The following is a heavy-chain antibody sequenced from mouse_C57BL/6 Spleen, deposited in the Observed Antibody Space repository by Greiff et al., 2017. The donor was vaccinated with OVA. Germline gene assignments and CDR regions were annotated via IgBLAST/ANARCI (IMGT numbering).Heavy chain of an antibody. D-gene: IGHD2-3*01. V-gene: IGHV5-4*03. CDR1: GFTFSSYA. Sequence: EVKVVESGGGLVKPGGSLKLSCAASGFTFSSYAMSWVRQTPEKRLEWVATISDGGSYTYYPDNVKGRFTISRDNAKNNLYLQMSHLKSEDTAMYYCARGYDGYYPYFDYWGQGTTLTVSS. CDR3: ARGYDGYYPYFDY. CDR2: ISDGGSYT. J-gene: IGHJ2*01.